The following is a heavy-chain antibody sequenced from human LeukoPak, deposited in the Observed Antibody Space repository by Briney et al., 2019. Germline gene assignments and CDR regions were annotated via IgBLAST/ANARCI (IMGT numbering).Heavy chain of an antibody. V-gene: IGHV3-11*01. CDR1: GFTFSDYY. J-gene: IGHJ4*02. D-gene: IGHD4/OR15-4a*01. CDR3: ARRYCTSANCHHFDY. CDR2: ISSNGSAI. Sequence: GGSLRLSCAASGFTFSDYYMSWIRQAPGKGREWVSYISSNGSAIYYADSVKGRFTISRDNAKNSLFLQMNSLRAEDTAVYYCARRYCTSANCHHFDYWGQGALVTVSS.